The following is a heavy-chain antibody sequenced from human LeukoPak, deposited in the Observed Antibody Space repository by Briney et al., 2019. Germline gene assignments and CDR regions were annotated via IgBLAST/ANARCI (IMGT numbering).Heavy chain of an antibody. V-gene: IGHV1-18*01. Sequence: ASVKVSCKAPGYPFTSYGVNWVRQAPGQGLEWLGYISPFNGDADYAQKLQDRVTMTTDTSTTTVYVELRGLRSDDTAVYYCARGSGTEYDSSGYYLEWGQGTLVTVSS. CDR2: ISPFNGDA. CDR1: GYPFTSYG. CDR3: ARGSGTEYDSSGYYLE. D-gene: IGHD3-22*01. J-gene: IGHJ4*02.